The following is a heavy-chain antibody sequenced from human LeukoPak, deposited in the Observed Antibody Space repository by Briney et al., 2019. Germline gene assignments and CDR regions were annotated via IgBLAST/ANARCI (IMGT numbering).Heavy chain of an antibody. CDR2: ISYDGSNK. V-gene: IGHV3-30-3*01. Sequence: GGSLRLSCAASGFTFSSYAMHWVRQAPGKGLEWVAVISYDGSNKYYADSVKGRFTISRDNSKNTLYLQMNSLRAEDTAVYYCARDRSALLRGTYGVVVVPAARGDAFDIWGQGTMVTVSS. CDR1: GFTFSSYA. J-gene: IGHJ3*02. CDR3: ARDRSALLRGTYGVVVVPAARGDAFDI. D-gene: IGHD2-2*01.